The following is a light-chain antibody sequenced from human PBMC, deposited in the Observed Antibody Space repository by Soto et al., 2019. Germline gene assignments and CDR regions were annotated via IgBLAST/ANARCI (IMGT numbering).Light chain of an antibody. CDR3: QQYGSVWT. Sequence: DIPMTQSPPTLSASVGDRVTITCRASKSISNKLAWYQQKPGKAPKVLIFDDANLESGVPSRFSASGSGTEFSLTISGLQPDDSATYYCQQYGSVWTFGQGTRVEV. V-gene: IGKV1-5*01. J-gene: IGKJ1*01. CDR1: KSISNK. CDR2: DDA.